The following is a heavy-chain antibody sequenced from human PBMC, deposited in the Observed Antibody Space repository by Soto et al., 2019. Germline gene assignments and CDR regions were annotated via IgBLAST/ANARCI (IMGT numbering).Heavy chain of an antibody. CDR2: IYHSGAT. D-gene: IGHD2-8*01. CDR1: RFSVTNNKY. Sequence: QAQLQESGPGLVRPSGTLSLTCTVSRFSVTNNKYWNCVRQSPGKALEWIGEIYHSGATYYNPSLSGRASITIDKSNNQISLNLIAVAAADTAVYYCARDSRYCTDGGCAIMRGAFDVWAQGALVTVSS. J-gene: IGHJ3*01. V-gene: IGHV4-4*02. CDR3: ARDSRYCTDGGCAIMRGAFDV.